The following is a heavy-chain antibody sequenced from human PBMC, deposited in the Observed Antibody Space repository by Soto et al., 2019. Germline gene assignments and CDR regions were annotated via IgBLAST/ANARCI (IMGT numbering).Heavy chain of an antibody. V-gene: IGHV4-30-2*01. J-gene: IGHJ4*02. CDR3: ARLPMV. Sequence: QVQLQESGSGLVKPSQTLSLTCAVSGGSISSGSYSWIWNRQPPGKGLEGSGYIYQSGSTYYSPSIKSQVSISEDRSKNQFSLKLSSVTAADTVVSYCARLPMVWGQGTLVTVSS. D-gene: IGHD3-10*01. CDR2: IYQSGST. CDR1: GGSISSGSYS.